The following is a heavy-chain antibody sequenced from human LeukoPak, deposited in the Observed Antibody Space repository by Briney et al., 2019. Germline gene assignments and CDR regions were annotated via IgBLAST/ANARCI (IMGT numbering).Heavy chain of an antibody. CDR1: GFTFSSYW. D-gene: IGHD5-18*01. CDR3: ARDAVDTANAV. CDR2: IKQDGSEK. Sequence: PGGSLRLSCVASGFTFSSYWMSWVRQAPGKGLEWVANIKQDGSEKFYVDSVKGRFTISRDNAKNTLYLQMNSLRAEDTAVYYCARDAVDTANAVWGQGTTVTVSS. J-gene: IGHJ6*02. V-gene: IGHV3-7*01.